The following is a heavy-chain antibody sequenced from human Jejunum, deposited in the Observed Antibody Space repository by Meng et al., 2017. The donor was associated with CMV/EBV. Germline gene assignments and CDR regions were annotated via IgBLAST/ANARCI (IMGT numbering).Heavy chain of an antibody. V-gene: IGHV1-18*01. D-gene: IGHD1-26*01. CDR1: GYTFTNYG. Sequence: QAQPVQSGGEVKKPGASVKVSCKASGYTFTNYGITWVRQAPGQGLEWMGWISAYNGDTNYAQTLQGRVTMTTDTSTSTAYMELRSLRPDDTAVYYCARVEVGITSGDYWGQGTLVTVSS. CDR3: ARVEVGITSGDY. CDR2: ISAYNGDT. J-gene: IGHJ4*02.